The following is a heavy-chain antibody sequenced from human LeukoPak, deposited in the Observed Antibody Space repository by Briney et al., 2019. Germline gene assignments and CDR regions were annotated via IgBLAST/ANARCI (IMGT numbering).Heavy chain of an antibody. CDR3: ARAVDILTGYYAFDI. Sequence: GGSMRLCCAASGFIFSSYSMNWVRQAPGKGLEWVSSISSSSSYIYYADSVKGRFTISRDNAENSLYLQMNSLRAEDTAVYYCARAVDILTGYYAFDIWGQGTMVTVSS. CDR2: ISSSSSYI. D-gene: IGHD3-9*01. J-gene: IGHJ3*02. V-gene: IGHV3-21*01. CDR1: GFIFSSYS.